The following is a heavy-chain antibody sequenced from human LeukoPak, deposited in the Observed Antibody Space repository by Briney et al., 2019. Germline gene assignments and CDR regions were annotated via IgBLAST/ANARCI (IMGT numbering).Heavy chain of an antibody. V-gene: IGHV5-51*01. J-gene: IGHJ4*02. D-gene: IGHD2-2*01. CDR3: ARLPQHLPAAMSPYFDYWGQVYYTPGAAMSPYFDY. CDR1: GYSFTSYW. Sequence: GESLKISCKGSGYSFTSYWIGWVRQMPGKGLEWMGIIYPGDSDTRYSPSFQGQVTISADKSISTAYLQWSSLKASDTAMYYCARLPQHLPAAMSPYFDYWGQVYYTPGAAMSPYFDYWGQGTLVTVSS. CDR2: IYPGDSDT.